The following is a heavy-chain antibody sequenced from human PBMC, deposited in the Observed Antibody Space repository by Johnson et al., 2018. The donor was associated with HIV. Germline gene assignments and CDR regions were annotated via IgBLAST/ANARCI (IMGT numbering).Heavy chain of an antibody. CDR1: GFPFSSYC. CDR2: MGYDGSNT. V-gene: IGHV3-33*01. D-gene: IGHD6-6*01. CDR3: ARSGAASIAARGDAFDI. Sequence: QVQLVESGGGVVQPGGSLRLSCAASGFPFSSYCMHWVRQAPGKGLEWVAFMGYDGSNTYYVDSVKVRFTISRDNAKNSLYLQMNSLRAEDTAVYYCARSGAASIAARGDAFDIWGQGTMVTVSS. J-gene: IGHJ3*02.